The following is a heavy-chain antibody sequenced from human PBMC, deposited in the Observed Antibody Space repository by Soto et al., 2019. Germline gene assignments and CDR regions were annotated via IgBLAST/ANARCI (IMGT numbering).Heavy chain of an antibody. CDR3: AKLRLPTYDFWGGCDS. D-gene: IGHD3-3*01. J-gene: IGHJ4*02. CDR1: GFTFNDYA. V-gene: IGHV3-30*18. CDR2: ISYDESNK. Sequence: QVQLVESGGGVVQPGRSLKLSCLASGFTFNDYAMHWVRQAPGKGLEWVALISYDESNKDYADSVKGRFTISRDNSKNALYLQINSLRSEDTAVYYCAKLRLPTYDFWGGCDSWGQGSLVTVSS.